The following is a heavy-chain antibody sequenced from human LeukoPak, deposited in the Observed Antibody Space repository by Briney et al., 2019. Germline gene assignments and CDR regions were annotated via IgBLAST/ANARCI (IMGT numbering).Heavy chain of an antibody. Sequence: ASVKVSCKASGYTFTSYGISWVRQAPGQGLEWMGWISAYNGNTNYAQKFQGRVTITADESTSTAYMELSSLRSEDTAVYYCARDSLGYCSSTSCSSDYWGQGTLVTVSS. CDR3: ARDSLGYCSSTSCSSDY. J-gene: IGHJ4*02. CDR1: GYTFTSYG. CDR2: ISAYNGNT. V-gene: IGHV1-18*01. D-gene: IGHD2-2*01.